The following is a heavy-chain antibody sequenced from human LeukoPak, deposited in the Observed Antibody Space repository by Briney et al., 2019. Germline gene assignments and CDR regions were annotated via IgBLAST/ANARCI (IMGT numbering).Heavy chain of an antibody. V-gene: IGHV3-48*03. CDR2: ISSSGSTI. D-gene: IGHD5-18*01. Sequence: PGGSLRLSCAASGFTFSSYEMNWVRQAPGKGLEWVSYISSSGSTIYYADSVKGRFTISRDNAKNSLYLPMNSLRAEDTAVYYCARESGERGYSYGFRYFDYWGQGTLVTVSS. CDR1: GFTFSSYE. CDR3: ARESGERGYSYGFRYFDY. J-gene: IGHJ4*02.